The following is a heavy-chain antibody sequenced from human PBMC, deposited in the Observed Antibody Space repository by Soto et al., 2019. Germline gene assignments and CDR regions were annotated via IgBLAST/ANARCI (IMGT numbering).Heavy chain of an antibody. CDR3: ARGSLDSSGVWDY. J-gene: IGHJ4*02. CDR1: GFTFSSYS. Sequence: GGSLRLSCAASGFTFSSYSMHWVRQAPGKGLEWVSSISSSSSYIYYADSVKGRFTISRDNAKNSLYLQMNSLRAEDTAVYYCARGSLDSSGVWDYWGQGTLVTVSS. CDR2: ISSSSSYI. D-gene: IGHD6-6*01. V-gene: IGHV3-21*01.